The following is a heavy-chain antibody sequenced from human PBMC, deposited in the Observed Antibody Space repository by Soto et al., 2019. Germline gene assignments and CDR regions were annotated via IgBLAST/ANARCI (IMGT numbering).Heavy chain of an antibody. J-gene: IGHJ2*01. D-gene: IGHD4-17*01. CDR3: AREIIPLTTDWYFDL. Sequence: QVQLQESGPGLVKPSQTLSLTCTVSGGSISSGVYYWSWIRKPPGKGLEWIGYIFDSGSTYYNPSLKSRVTISVDTSKNQFSLRLSSVTAADTAVYYCAREIIPLTTDWYFDLWGRGTLVTVSS. CDR2: IFDSGST. CDR1: GGSISSGVYY. V-gene: IGHV4-30-4*01.